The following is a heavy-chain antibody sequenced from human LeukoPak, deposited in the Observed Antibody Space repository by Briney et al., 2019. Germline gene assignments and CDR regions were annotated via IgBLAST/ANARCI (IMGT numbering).Heavy chain of an antibody. J-gene: IGHJ6*03. CDR2: IYYSGST. Sequence: PSETLSLTCTVSGGSISSSSYYWGWIRQPPGKGLEWIGTIYYSGSTYYNPSLKSRVTISVDTSKSQFSLKLSSVTAADTAVYYCARSTCGYSYGYVPYYYYYMDVWGKGTTVTVSS. V-gene: IGHV4-39*07. CDR1: GGSISSSSYY. D-gene: IGHD5-18*01. CDR3: ARSTCGYSYGYVPYYYYYMDV.